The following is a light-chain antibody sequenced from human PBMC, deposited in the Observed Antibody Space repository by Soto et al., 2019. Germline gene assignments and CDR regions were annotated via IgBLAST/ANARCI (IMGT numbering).Light chain of an antibody. CDR1: QSINTW. CDR3: QQYDSYPYT. Sequence: DIQMTQSPSTLSTSVGDRVTITCRASQSINTWLAWYQQKPGKAPKFLIYDASSLESGVPSRFSGSGSGTEFTLTISSLQPDDFATYYCQQYDSYPYTFGQGTKLEIK. CDR2: DAS. J-gene: IGKJ2*01. V-gene: IGKV1-5*01.